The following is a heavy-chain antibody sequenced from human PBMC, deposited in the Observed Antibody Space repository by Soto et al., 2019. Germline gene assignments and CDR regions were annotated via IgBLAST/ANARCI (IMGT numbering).Heavy chain of an antibody. J-gene: IGHJ6*02. CDR1: GYTFPGYY. D-gene: IGHD3-10*01. CDR3: ARVGSPQLSASPHVRNYYYGMDV. V-gene: IGHV1-2*02. CDR2: INPNSGGT. Sequence: ASVKVSCKASGYTFPGYYMHWVRQAPGQGLEWMGWINPNSGGTNYAQKFQGRVTMTRDTSISTAYMELSRLRSDDTAVYYCARVGSPQLSASPHVRNYYYGMDVWGQGTTVTVSS.